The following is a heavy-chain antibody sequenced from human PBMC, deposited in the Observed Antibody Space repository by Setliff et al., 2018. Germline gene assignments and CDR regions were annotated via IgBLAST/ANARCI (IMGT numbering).Heavy chain of an antibody. CDR3: ARGPRHNFWSGYYLVAVNY. D-gene: IGHD3-3*01. CDR2: INPSGGST. J-gene: IGHJ4*02. V-gene: IGHV1-46*01. Sequence: ASVKVSCKASGYTFTSYYMHWVRQAPGQGLEWMGRINPSGGSTSYAQKFQGRVTMTRDTSTSTVYMELSSLRSEDTAVYYCARGPRHNFWSGYYLVAVNYWGQGTLVTVSS. CDR1: GYTFTSYY.